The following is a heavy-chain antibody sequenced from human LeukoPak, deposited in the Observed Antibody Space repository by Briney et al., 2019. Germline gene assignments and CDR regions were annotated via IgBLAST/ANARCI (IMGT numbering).Heavy chain of an antibody. D-gene: IGHD6-19*01. J-gene: IGHJ6*03. V-gene: IGHV4-39*01. CDR2: IYYSGST. CDR3: ARLRGIAVAGTWLDYYYYYMDV. CDR1: GGSISSSSYY. Sequence: ASETLSLTCTVSGGSISSSSYYWAWIRQPPGKGLEWIGSIYYSGSTYYNPSLKSRVTISVDTSKNQFSLKLSSVTAADTAVYYCARLRGIAVAGTWLDYYYYYMDVWGKGTTVTVSS.